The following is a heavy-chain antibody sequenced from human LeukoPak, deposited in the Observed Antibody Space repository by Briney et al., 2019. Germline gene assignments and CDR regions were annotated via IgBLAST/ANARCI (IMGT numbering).Heavy chain of an antibody. D-gene: IGHD4-11*01. CDR1: GGSITSYF. V-gene: IGHV4-59*08. J-gene: IGHJ4*02. CDR2: IYYSWST. Sequence: SETLSLTPTVPGGSITSYFWSWIRQPPGKGLEWVGHIYYSWSTNYNPSLKSRVTISVETSKIQFSLKMSYVTAADTAVYYCARALWGYAPDDYSSFDYWGQGTLVTVSS. CDR3: ARALWGYAPDDYSSFDY.